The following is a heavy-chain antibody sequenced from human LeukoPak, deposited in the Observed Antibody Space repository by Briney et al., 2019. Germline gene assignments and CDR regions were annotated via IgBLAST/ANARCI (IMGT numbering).Heavy chain of an antibody. CDR2: IYYSGST. J-gene: IGHJ4*02. D-gene: IGHD3-10*01. CDR3: ATVAVIRGVTYFDY. CDR1: GGSISSSSYY. Sequence: SETLSLTCTVSGGSISSSSYYWGWIRQPPGKGLEWIGSIYYSGSTDYNPSLESRVTISVDTSKNQFPLKLRSVTAADTAVYYCATVAVIRGVTYFDYWGQGTLVTVSS. V-gene: IGHV4-39*06.